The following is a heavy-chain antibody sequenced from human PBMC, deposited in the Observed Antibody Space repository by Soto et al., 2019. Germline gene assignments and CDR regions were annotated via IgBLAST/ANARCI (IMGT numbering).Heavy chain of an antibody. D-gene: IGHD4-17*01. V-gene: IGHV3-30*03. CDR3: AIIEPHDYGGIGDI. CDR1: GFTFSSYG. J-gene: IGHJ3*02. Sequence: GGSLRLSCAASGFTFSSYGMHWVRQAPGKGLEWVAVISYDGSNKYYADSVKGQFTISRNNSKNTLYLQMNSLRAEDTAVYYCAIIEPHDYGGIGDIWGQGTMVTVSS. CDR2: ISYDGSNK.